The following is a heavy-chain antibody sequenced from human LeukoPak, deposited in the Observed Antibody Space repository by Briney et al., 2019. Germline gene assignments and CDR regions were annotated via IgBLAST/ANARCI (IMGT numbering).Heavy chain of an antibody. D-gene: IGHD2-2*01. CDR1: GGSISSGSYY. Sequence: SETLSLTCTVSGGSISSGSYYWSWIRQPAGKGLEWIGRIYTSGSTNYNPSLKSRVTISVDTSKNQFSLKLSSVTAADTAVYYCARAIPDPLRSAEYFQHWGQGTLVTVSS. V-gene: IGHV4-61*02. J-gene: IGHJ1*01. CDR2: IYTSGST. CDR3: ARAIPDPLRSAEYFQH.